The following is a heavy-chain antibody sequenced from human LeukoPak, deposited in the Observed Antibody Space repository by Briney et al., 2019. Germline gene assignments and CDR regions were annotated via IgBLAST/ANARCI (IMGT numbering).Heavy chain of an antibody. CDR3: ARDVTGIPPAGTSGRDY. CDR2: IRSKAYGGTI. D-gene: IGHD6-13*01. J-gene: IGHJ4*02. V-gene: IGHV3-49*04. CDR1: GFTFGDYA. Sequence: GGSLRLSCTASGFTFGDYAMSWVRQAPGKGLEWVGFIRSKAYGGTIQYAAAVKGRFTISRDDSKSIAYLQMNSLRAEDTAVYYCARDVTGIPPAGTSGRDYWGQGTLVTVSS.